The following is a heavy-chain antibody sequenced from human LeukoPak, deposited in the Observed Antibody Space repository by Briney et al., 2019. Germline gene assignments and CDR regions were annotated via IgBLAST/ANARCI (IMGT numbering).Heavy chain of an antibody. Sequence: ASVKVSCKASGYTFTSYGISWVRQAPGQGLEWMGWISAYNGNTNYAQKLQGRVTMTTDTSTSTAYMELRSLRSDDTAVYYCARCGPAAGWFGERLIDYWGQGTLVTVSS. CDR1: GYTFTSYG. CDR2: ISAYNGNT. V-gene: IGHV1-18*01. D-gene: IGHD3-10*01. CDR3: ARCGPAAGWFGERLIDY. J-gene: IGHJ4*02.